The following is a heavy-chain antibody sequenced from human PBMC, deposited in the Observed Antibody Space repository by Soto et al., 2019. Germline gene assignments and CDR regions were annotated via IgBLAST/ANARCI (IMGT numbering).Heavy chain of an antibody. J-gene: IGHJ1*01. Sequence: LRLSCAASGFTFSSYAMNWVRQAPGKGLGWVSTISGSNYNTYYADSVKGRFTISRDNSKNTLYLQMNSLRAEDTAVYYCASRSATVLALAYWGQGTLVTVSS. CDR1: GFTFSSYA. CDR3: ASRSATVLALAY. D-gene: IGHD4-17*01. CDR2: ISGSNYNT. V-gene: IGHV3-23*01.